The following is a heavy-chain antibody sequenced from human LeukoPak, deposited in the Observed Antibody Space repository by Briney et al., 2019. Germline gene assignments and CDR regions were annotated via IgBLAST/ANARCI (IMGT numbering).Heavy chain of an antibody. V-gene: IGHV4-39*07. Sequence: SETLSLTCTVSGGSISYNTYYWAWIRQPPGKGLEWIGCVHHRGSSYYNPSLKTRVSASIDTSKKQFSLKMTSVTAADTAVYYCAREGGNSSSPDFDYWGQGTLLAVS. J-gene: IGHJ4*02. CDR1: GGSISYNTYY. CDR2: VHHRGSS. CDR3: AREGGNSSSPDFDY. D-gene: IGHD6-6*01.